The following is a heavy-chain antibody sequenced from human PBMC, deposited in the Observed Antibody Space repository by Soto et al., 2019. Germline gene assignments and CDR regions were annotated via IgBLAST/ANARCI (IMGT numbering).Heavy chain of an antibody. CDR3: ARTHGRFGTWMAHMDV. CDR2: IYHSGST. Sequence: QVQLQESGPGLVKPSGTLSLTCAVSSGSISSSNWWSWVRQPPGKGLEWIGEIYHSGSTNYNPSRKSRFTISVDKSKNQFSLKLSSVTAADTAVYYCARTHGRFGTWMAHMDVWGKGTTVTVSS. J-gene: IGHJ6*03. D-gene: IGHD3-10*01. V-gene: IGHV4-4*02. CDR1: SGSISSSNW.